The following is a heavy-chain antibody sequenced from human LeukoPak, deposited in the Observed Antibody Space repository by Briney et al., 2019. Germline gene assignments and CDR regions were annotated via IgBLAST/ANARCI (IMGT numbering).Heavy chain of an antibody. J-gene: IGHJ4*02. V-gene: IGHV4-4*07. Sequence: PSETLSLTCTVSGGSISSYYWSWIRQPAGKGLEWIGRIYTSGSTNYNPSLKSRVTMSVDTSKNQFSLKLSSVTAADTAVYYCAKAEGSGSYSGAEYYFDYWGQGTLVTVSS. CDR2: IYTSGST. CDR1: GGSISSYY. D-gene: IGHD1-26*01. CDR3: AKAEGSGSYSGAEYYFDY.